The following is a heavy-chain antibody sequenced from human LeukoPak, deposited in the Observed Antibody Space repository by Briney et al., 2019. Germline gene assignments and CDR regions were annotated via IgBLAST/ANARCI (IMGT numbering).Heavy chain of an antibody. J-gene: IGHJ4*02. Sequence: SETLSLTCDVSGVSINTCCYYWTWIRQPPGKGLEWIGYKYYSGSTRYNSSLRSRLTISLDASKNQFSLRLTSVTAADTAVYYCARGRSYGFDFDSWGPGTLVIVSS. D-gene: IGHD5-18*01. CDR3: ARGRSYGFDFDS. CDR2: KYYSGST. V-gene: IGHV4-61*01. CDR1: GVSINTCCYY.